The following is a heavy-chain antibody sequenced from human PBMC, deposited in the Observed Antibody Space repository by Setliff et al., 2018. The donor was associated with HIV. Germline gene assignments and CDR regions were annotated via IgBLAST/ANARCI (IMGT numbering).Heavy chain of an antibody. D-gene: IGHD3-3*01. J-gene: IGHJ5*02. CDR1: GGSISGYY. V-gene: IGHV4-59*01. CDR2: IYYSGST. CDR3: ARGAYYNFWSGYSAGGGSLGP. Sequence: SETLSLTCSVSGGSISGYYWNWVRRPPGKGLEWMGYIYYSGSTDYNPALKRRVTISLDTSKNQFSLKLSSVTAADTAVYYCARGAYYNFWSGYSAGGGSLGPWGQGTLVTVSS.